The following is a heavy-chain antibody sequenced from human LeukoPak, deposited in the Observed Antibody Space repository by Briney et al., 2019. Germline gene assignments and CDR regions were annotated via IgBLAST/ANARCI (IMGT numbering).Heavy chain of an antibody. J-gene: IGHJ4*02. Sequence: SQTLSLTCAVSGGSISSGGYYWSWIRQPPGKGLEWIGEINHSGSTNYNPSLKSRVTISVDTSKNQFSLKLSSVTAADTAVYYCARSGRGGYYFDYWGQGTLVTVSS. CDR1: GGSISSGGYY. CDR3: ARSGRGGYYFDY. CDR2: INHSGST. V-gene: IGHV4-61*08. D-gene: IGHD2-15*01.